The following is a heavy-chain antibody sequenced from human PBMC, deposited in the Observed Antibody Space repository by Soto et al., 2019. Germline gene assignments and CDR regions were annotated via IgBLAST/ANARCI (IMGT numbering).Heavy chain of an antibody. J-gene: IGHJ6*03. CDR2: ITPFNGNT. Sequence: SVKVSCKASGYTFTYRYLHWVRQAPGQALEWMGWITPFNGNTNYAQKFQDRVTITTDRSMSTAYMELSGLRSDDTAVYYCARVRQLVGYFYYYMDVWGKGTTVTVSS. D-gene: IGHD6-6*01. V-gene: IGHV1-45*02. CDR1: GYTFTYRY. CDR3: ARVRQLVGYFYYYMDV.